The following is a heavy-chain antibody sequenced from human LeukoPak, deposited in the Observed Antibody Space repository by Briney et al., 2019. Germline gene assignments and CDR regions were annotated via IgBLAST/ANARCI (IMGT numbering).Heavy chain of an antibody. CDR3: ARDLSSSDYFGWFDP. CDR2: IYYTGST. V-gene: IGHV4-59*01. D-gene: IGHD3-22*01. Sequence: PSETLSLTCTVAGGSINNYYWSWIRQPPGQGLEWIGYIYYTGSTNYNPSLKSRVTISVDTSKNQFSLKLSSVTAADTAVYYCARDLSSSDYFGWFDPWGQGTLVTVSS. J-gene: IGHJ5*02. CDR1: GGSINNYY.